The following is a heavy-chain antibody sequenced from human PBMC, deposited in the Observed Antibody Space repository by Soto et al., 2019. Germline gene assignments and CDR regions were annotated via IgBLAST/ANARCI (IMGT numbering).Heavy chain of an antibody. V-gene: IGHV3-30*18. Sequence: QVQLVESGGGVVQPGRSLRLSCAASGFTFYKYGMHWVRQAPGKGLEWVALISHDGSNKYYVDSVKGRSTIARDNSKNTVFLQMNSLRPEDTALYFCAKDDSNRWYNYYAMDVWGQGTTVTVSS. CDR1: GFTFYKYG. CDR3: AKDDSNRWYNYYAMDV. CDR2: ISHDGSNK. J-gene: IGHJ6*02. D-gene: IGHD3-22*01.